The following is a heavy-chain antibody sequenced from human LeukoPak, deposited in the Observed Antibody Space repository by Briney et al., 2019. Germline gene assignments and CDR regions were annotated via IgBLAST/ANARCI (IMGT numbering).Heavy chain of an antibody. CDR2: ISSSSSYI. D-gene: IGHD3-3*01. J-gene: IGHJ4*02. Sequence: GGSLRLSCAASGFTFSSYSMNWVRQAPGKGLEWVSSISSSSSYIYYADSVKGRFTISRDSAKNSLYLQMNSLRAEDTAVYYCARDMRNKITTFGVVQVAPYDYWGQGTLVTVSS. CDR3: ARDMRNKITTFGVVQVAPYDY. CDR1: GFTFSSYS. V-gene: IGHV3-21*01.